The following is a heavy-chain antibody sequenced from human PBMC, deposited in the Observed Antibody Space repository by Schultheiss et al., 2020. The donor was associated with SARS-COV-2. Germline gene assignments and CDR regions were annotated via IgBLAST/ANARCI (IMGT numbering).Heavy chain of an antibody. D-gene: IGHD3-3*01. CDR2: ISGSGGST. J-gene: IGHJ4*02. CDR3: AKEGCPDRITIFGVVPYYFDY. V-gene: IGHV3-23*01. CDR1: GFTFSSYA. Sequence: GGSLRLSCAASGFTFSSYAMSWVRQAPGKGLEWVSAISGSGGSTYYADSVKGRFTISRDNSKNTLYLQMNSLRAEDTAVYYCAKEGCPDRITIFGVVPYYFDYWGQGTLVTVSS.